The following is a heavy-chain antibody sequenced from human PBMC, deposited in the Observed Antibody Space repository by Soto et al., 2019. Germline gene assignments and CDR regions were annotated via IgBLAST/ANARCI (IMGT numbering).Heavy chain of an antibody. V-gene: IGHV3-15*01. D-gene: IGHD2-15*01. CDR1: GFNFTKAW. Sequence: VGSLRLSCAASGFNFTKAWMTWVRQAPGKGLEWVGRIRSKGDGGTSDFAAPVKGRLSISRDDSKKTLFLQMNSLKTEDTAVYYCTTLPLDYWGQGVLVTVSS. CDR3: TTLPLDY. J-gene: IGHJ4*02. CDR2: IRSKGDGGTS.